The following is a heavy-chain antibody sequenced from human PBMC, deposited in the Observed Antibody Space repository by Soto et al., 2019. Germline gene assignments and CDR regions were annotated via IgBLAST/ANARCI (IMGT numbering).Heavy chain of an antibody. CDR1: GFTFSSSA. J-gene: IGHJ4*02. V-gene: IGHV3-23*01. Sequence: GGSLRLSCAASGFTFSSSAMSWVRQAPGRGLEWVSVMSGSGGRTYYADSVKGRFTISRDNSKNTLYLQMNSLRAEDTAVYYCAKASPIESSWYYFDYWGQGTLVTVSS. CDR3: AKASPIESSWYYFDY. D-gene: IGHD6-13*01. CDR2: MSGSGGRT.